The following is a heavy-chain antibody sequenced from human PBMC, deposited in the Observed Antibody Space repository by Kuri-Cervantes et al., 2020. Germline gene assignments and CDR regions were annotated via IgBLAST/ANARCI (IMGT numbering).Heavy chain of an antibody. CDR2: IRYDGSNE. V-gene: IGHV3-30*02. CDR3: AKANPDVLQFLEWPAHFDY. J-gene: IGHJ4*02. CDR1: GFTFSNFG. Sequence: GGSLRLSCPASGFTFSNFGMHWVRRAPGKGLEWVAFIRYDGSNEYYADSVKGRFTISRDNSKNTLYLQMNSLRAEDTAVYYCAKANPDVLQFLEWPAHFDYWGQGTLVTVSS. D-gene: IGHD3-3*01.